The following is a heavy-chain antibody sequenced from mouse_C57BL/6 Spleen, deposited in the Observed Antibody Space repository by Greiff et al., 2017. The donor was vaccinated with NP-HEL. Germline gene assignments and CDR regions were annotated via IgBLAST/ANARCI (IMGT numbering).Heavy chain of an antibody. V-gene: IGHV1-42*01. Sequence: EVQLQQSGPELVKPGASVKISCKASGYSFTGYYMNWVKQSPEKSLEWIGEINPSTGGTTYNQKFKAKATLTVDKSSSTAYMQLKSLTSEDSAVYYCARLGYDFDVWGTGTTVTVSS. CDR3: ARLGYDFDV. CDR2: INPSTGGT. CDR1: GYSFTGYY. D-gene: IGHD3-1*01. J-gene: IGHJ1*03.